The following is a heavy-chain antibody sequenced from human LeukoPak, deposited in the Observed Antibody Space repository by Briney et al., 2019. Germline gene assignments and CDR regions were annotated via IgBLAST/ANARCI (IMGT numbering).Heavy chain of an antibody. D-gene: IGHD2-2*01. Sequence: GALVKVSCKASGYTFTSYYINWVRQATGQGLEWMGWMNPNSGNTGYAQKFQGRVTITRNTSISTAYMELSSLRSEDTAVYYCALGYCSSTSCYWAVPYDYWGQGTLVTVSS. V-gene: IGHV1-8*03. J-gene: IGHJ4*02. CDR3: ALGYCSSTSCYWAVPYDY. CDR1: GYTFTSYY. CDR2: MNPNSGNT.